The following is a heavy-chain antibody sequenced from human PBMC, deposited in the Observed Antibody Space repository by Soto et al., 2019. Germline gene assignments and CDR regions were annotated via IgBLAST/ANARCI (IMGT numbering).Heavy chain of an antibody. J-gene: IGHJ6*03. D-gene: IGHD3-10*01. Sequence: GVPMKIWCRGSEYSCTSYWIVRMRQIPGKGLEWMGIIYPGDSDTRYSPSFQGQVTISADKSISTAYLQWSSLKASDTAMYYCARLPYNYGSGKRHCYYYMDVWGKGTTVTVSS. V-gene: IGHV5-51*01. CDR1: EYSCTSYW. CDR2: IYPGDSDT. CDR3: ARLPYNYGSGKRHCYYYMDV.